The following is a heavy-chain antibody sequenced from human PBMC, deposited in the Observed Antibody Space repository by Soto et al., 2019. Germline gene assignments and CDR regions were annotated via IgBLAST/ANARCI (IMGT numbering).Heavy chain of an antibody. J-gene: IGHJ4*02. Sequence: SETLSLTCAVYGGSFSDYFWTWIRQPPGKGLEWIGEINHSGSTNFNPSLKSRVAISADTSRNQFSLRVTSVTAADTAVYYCARKEDGYNRLFDYWGQGILVTVSS. CDR3: ARKEDGYNRLFDY. V-gene: IGHV4-34*01. CDR1: GGSFSDYF. D-gene: IGHD5-12*01. CDR2: INHSGST.